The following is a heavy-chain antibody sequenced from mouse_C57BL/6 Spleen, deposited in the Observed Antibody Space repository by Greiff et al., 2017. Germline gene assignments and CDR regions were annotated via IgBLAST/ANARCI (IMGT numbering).Heavy chain of an antibody. CDR2: ISSGGSYP. Sequence: EVKLVESGGDLVKPGGSLKLSCAASGFTFSSYGMSWVRQTPDKRLEWVATISSGGSYPYYPDSVKGRFTISRDNAKNTLYLQMSSLKSEDTAMYYCARHEPDEFAYWGQGTLVTVS. J-gene: IGHJ3*01. V-gene: IGHV5-6*01. CDR1: GFTFSSYG. CDR3: ARHEPDEFAY.